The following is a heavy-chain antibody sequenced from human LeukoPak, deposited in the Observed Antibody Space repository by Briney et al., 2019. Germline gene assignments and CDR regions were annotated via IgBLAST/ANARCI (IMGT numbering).Heavy chain of an antibody. CDR1: GYSFTSYW. CDR2: IYPSDSDT. CDR3: ARGDSANTDFDY. Sequence: GESLTTSCKGSGYSFTSYWIAWVRQMPGKGLGWMGIIYPSDSDTRYSPSFQGQVTISADKSITTAYLQWSSLKASDTAMYYCARGDSANTDFDYWGQGTLVTVSS. D-gene: IGHD1-26*01. V-gene: IGHV5-51*01. J-gene: IGHJ4*02.